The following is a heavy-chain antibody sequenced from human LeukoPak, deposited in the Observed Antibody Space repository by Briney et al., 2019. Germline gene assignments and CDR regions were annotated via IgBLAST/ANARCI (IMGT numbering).Heavy chain of an antibody. J-gene: IGHJ4*02. V-gene: IGHV4-59*01. CDR1: GGSISSYY. D-gene: IGHD4-17*01. CDR2: IYYSGST. CDR3: AKAGYGDHHDY. Sequence: SETLSLTCTVSGGSISSYYWSWIRQPPGKGLEWIGYIYYSGSTNYNPSLKSRVTISVDTSKNQFSLKLSSVTAADTAVYYCAKAGYGDHHDYSRQGTLVTVSS.